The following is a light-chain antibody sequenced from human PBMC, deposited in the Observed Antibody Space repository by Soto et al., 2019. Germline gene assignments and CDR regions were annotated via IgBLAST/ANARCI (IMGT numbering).Light chain of an antibody. CDR1: RSNIESNY. CDR3: VAWHDSLSPNYV. CDR2: RNN. J-gene: IGLJ1*01. V-gene: IGLV1-47*01. Sequence: QSVLTQPPSASGTPGQRVTISCSGSRSNIESNYVYWYQQLPGTAPKLLIYRNNQRPSGVPDRFSGSKSGTSASLAISGLRSEDEGDYYCVAWHDSLSPNYVFGTGTKLTVL.